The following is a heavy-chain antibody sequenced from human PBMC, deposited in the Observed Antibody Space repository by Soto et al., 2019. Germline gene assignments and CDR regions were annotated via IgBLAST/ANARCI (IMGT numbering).Heavy chain of an antibody. CDR2: MNPNSGNT. Sequence: ASVKVSCKASGYTFTSYDINWVRQATGQGLEWMGWMNPNSGNTGYAQKFQGRVTMTRNTSISTAYMELSSLRSEDTAVYYCARGGKYYDFWSGYYTANFDYWGQGTLVTVSS. CDR1: GYTFTSYD. V-gene: IGHV1-8*01. J-gene: IGHJ4*02. D-gene: IGHD3-3*01. CDR3: ARGGKYYDFWSGYYTANFDY.